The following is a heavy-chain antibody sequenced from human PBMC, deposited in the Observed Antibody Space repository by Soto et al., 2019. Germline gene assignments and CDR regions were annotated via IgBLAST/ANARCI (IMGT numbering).Heavy chain of an antibody. CDR2: ISGSGSIT. CDR3: LNRTRELPSSPPRLDS. D-gene: IGHD1-7*01. Sequence: EVQLLESGGGLVQPGGSLRLSCAASGLTFSGYGMSWVRQAPGTGLEWVSAISGSGSITYYADSVKGRFTISKDDSKNTMSLQKSSLRAECTSVYAGLNRTRELPSSPPRLDSLGQRTPVTVSS. V-gene: IGHV3-23*01. J-gene: IGHJ5*01. CDR1: GLTFSGYG.